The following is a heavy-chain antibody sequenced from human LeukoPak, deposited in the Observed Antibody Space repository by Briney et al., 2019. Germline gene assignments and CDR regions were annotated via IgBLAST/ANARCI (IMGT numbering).Heavy chain of an antibody. Sequence: GGSLRLSCAASGFTFSSYSMKWVRQAPGKGLEWVSSISSSSSYIYYADSVKGRFTISRDNAKNSLYLQMNSLRAEDTAVYYCARVDYLLGDAFDIWGQGTMVTVSS. D-gene: IGHD4-11*01. CDR1: GFTFSSYS. CDR2: ISSSSSYI. CDR3: ARVDYLLGDAFDI. V-gene: IGHV3-21*01. J-gene: IGHJ3*02.